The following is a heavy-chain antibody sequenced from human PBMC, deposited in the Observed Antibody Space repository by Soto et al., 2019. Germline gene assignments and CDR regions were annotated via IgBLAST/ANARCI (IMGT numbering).Heavy chain of an antibody. Sequence: GGSLRLSCAASGLTFSNYAMSWVRQAPGKGLEWVSSIGATGGTTYYADSVKGRFTISRDNSKNTLYLQMNSLRAEDTAVYYCASGTNGAFFVYWGQGILVTVSS. V-gene: IGHV3-23*01. J-gene: IGHJ4*02. D-gene: IGHD2-8*01. CDR2: IGATGGTT. CDR3: ASGTNGAFFVY. CDR1: GLTFSNYA.